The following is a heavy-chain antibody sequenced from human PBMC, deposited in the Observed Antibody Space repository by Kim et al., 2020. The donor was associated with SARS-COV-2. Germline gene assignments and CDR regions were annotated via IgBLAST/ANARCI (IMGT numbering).Heavy chain of an antibody. J-gene: IGHJ3*02. CDR1: GGSISSSSYY. D-gene: IGHD3-22*01. CDR3: ARPQRDSITMIVGVITRGAFDI. V-gene: IGHV4-39*01. CDR2: IYDSGST. Sequence: SETLSLTCTVSGGSISSSSYYWGWIRQPPGKGLEWIGSIYDSGSTYYNPSLKSRVTKSVDTSKNQYSLKLSPVTAADTAVYYCARPQRDSITMIVGVITRGAFDIWGQGTMGTVSS.